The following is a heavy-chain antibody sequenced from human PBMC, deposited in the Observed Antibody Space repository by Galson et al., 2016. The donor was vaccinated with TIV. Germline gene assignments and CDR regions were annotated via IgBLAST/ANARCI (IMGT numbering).Heavy chain of an antibody. CDR2: VNDNGRV. D-gene: IGHD5-12*01. J-gene: IGHJ4*02. Sequence: SETLSLTCGVNGGSFRGYYWAWIRQSPGMGLEWIGDVNDNGRVDYNPSLKGPVTLSADASTTQFSLKLTSVTAADTGFYYCARNKRGFTRGYGGHFDSWGQGILVTVSS. V-gene: IGHV4-34*01. CDR1: GGSFRGYY. CDR3: ARNKRGFTRGYGGHFDS.